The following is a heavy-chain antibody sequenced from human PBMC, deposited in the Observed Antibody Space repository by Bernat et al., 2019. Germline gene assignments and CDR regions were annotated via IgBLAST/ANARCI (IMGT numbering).Heavy chain of an antibody. D-gene: IGHD3-3*01. CDR1: GGSISSGDYY. CDR2: IYYSGST. V-gene: IGHV4-30-4*01. Sequence: QVQLQESGPGLVKPSQTLSLTCTVSGGSISSGDYYWSWIRQSPGKGLEWIGYIYYSGSTYYNPSLKSRVTISVDTSKNQFSLKLSSVTAADTAVYYCARYDFWSGLLGVDFDYWGQGTLVTVSS. J-gene: IGHJ4*02. CDR3: ARYDFWSGLLGVDFDY.